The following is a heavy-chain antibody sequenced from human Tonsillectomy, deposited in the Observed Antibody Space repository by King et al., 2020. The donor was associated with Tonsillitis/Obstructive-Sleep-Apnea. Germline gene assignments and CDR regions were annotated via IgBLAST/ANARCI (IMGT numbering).Heavy chain of an antibody. CDR1: GFTFDDYG. J-gene: IGHJ4*02. V-gene: IGHV3-20*04. CDR2: INWNGGRT. CDR3: ARDLLGAENNYYGSGSPDY. Sequence: DVQLQESGGGVVRPGGSLTLSCAGSGFTFDDYGMSWVRQARGKGVEWVCGINWNGGRTGYGDAVKGRFTISRENTTNSLYLQMNSLRAEETALYYCARDLLGAENNYYGSGSPDYWGQGTLVTVSS. D-gene: IGHD3-10*01.